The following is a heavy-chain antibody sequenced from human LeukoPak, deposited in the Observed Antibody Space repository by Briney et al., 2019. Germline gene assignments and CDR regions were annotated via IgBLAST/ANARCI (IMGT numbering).Heavy chain of an antibody. D-gene: IGHD1-26*01. J-gene: IGHJ5*02. CDR3: TTTIVGVTTWFDP. V-gene: IGHV3-15*01. CDR1: GFTLSNAY. CDR2: IKNKTNGGTT. Sequence: GGSLRLSCAASGFTLSNAYMSWVRQAPGKWLEWVGRIKNKTNGGTTDYAAPVKGRFTISRDDSKNTLYLQMNSLKTEDTAVYYCTTTIVGVTTWFDPWGQGTLVTVSS.